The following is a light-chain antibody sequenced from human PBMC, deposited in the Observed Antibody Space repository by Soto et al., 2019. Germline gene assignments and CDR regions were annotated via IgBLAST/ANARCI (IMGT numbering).Light chain of an antibody. CDR1: ESVSSSS. CDR3: QHYGTSPEVT. CDR2: GAS. Sequence: EIVLTQSPGTLSLSPAERATLSCRASESVSSSSLAWYQQKPGQAPRLLMHGASSRATGIPDRFSGSGSGADFTLTISRVEPEDFAVYYCQHYGTSPEVTFGQGTRLEIK. J-gene: IGKJ5*01. V-gene: IGKV3-20*01.